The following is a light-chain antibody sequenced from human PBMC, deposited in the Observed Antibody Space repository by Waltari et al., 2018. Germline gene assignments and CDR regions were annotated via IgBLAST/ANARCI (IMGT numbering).Light chain of an antibody. CDR1: QTVLYSSNNKNY. V-gene: IGKV4-1*01. J-gene: IGKJ3*01. CDR2: WAS. Sequence: DIVMTQSPDSLAVSLGERAIINCKSSQTVLYSSNNKNYLAWYQQRPGQPPKLLIYWASTRESGLPDRFSGSGSGTDFTLTISSLQAEDVAVYYCQQYYSTLFTFGPGTKVDIK. CDR3: QQYYSTLFT.